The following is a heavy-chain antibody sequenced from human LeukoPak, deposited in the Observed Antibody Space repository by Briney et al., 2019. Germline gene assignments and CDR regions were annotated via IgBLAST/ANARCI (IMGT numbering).Heavy chain of an antibody. J-gene: IGHJ4*02. V-gene: IGHV3-48*03. CDR2: ISDIGTI. Sequence: PGGSLRLSCAASGFTFSSYEMNWVRQAPGKGLEWVSYISDIGTISYADSVQGRFTISRDNAKNSLYLQMNSLRGDDTAVYYCARQYKRRDGYSYKGEEYNYFDCWGQGTLVTVSS. CDR1: GFTFSSYE. CDR3: ARQYKRRDGYSYKGEEYNYFDC. D-gene: IGHD5-24*01.